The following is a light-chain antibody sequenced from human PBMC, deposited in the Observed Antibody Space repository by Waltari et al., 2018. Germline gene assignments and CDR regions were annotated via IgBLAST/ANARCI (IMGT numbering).Light chain of an antibody. V-gene: IGKV3-15*01. Sequence: EIVVTQSPATLSVSPGERSTLSCRAGQSVGSNLAWYQQKPGQAPRLLIYGASTRASGVPDRFIGSGSGTDFTLNISKLQSEDFAVYYCQQYNEWPPWMFGQGTQVEI. CDR3: QQYNEWPPWM. CDR1: QSVGSN. J-gene: IGKJ1*01. CDR2: GAS.